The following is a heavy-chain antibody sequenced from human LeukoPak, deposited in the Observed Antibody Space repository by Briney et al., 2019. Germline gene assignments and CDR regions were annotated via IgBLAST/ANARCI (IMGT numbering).Heavy chain of an antibody. Sequence: GGSLRLSCAASGSTISSYAMSWVRQAPGKGLEWVSAISGSGGSTYYADSVKGRFTISRDNSKNTVYLQMNSLRAEDTAVYYCASYDILTGYSRHPLKRWGQGTLVTVSS. D-gene: IGHD3-9*01. V-gene: IGHV3-23*01. J-gene: IGHJ4*02. CDR2: ISGSGGST. CDR3: ASYDILTGYSRHPLKR. CDR1: GSTISSYA.